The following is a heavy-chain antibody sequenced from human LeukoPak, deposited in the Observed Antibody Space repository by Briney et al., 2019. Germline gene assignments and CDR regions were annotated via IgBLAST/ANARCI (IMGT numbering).Heavy chain of an antibody. V-gene: IGHV4-59*01. J-gene: IGHJ4*02. Sequence: SETLSLTCTVSGGSISNSYWSWVRQPPGKGLEWIGYIDYTGRTMYNPSLKSRVTTSLDTSKDQVSLQLSSVTAADTAVYYCVKDRGSHVTDYWGQGTLVTVSS. D-gene: IGHD1-1*01. CDR3: VKDRGSHVTDY. CDR1: GGSISNSY. CDR2: IDYTGRT.